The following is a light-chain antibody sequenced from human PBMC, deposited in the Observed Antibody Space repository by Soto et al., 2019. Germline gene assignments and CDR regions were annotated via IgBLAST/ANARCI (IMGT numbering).Light chain of an antibody. V-gene: IGLV2-14*01. J-gene: IGLJ2*01. CDR2: DVS. CDR1: SSDVGGYNY. CDR3: SSYTSSSTPVV. Sequence: QSALTQPASVSGSPGQSITISCTGTSSDVGGYNYVSWYQQYPGEAPKLMIYDVSNRPSGVSNRFSGSKSGNTASLTISGLQAEDEADYYCSSYTSSSTPVVFGGGTKLTVL.